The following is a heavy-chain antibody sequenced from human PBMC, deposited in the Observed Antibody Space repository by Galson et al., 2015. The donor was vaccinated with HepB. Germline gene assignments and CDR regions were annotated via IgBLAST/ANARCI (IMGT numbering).Heavy chain of an antibody. CDR2: ISVDNGSA. CDR1: GYSFTSYG. J-gene: IGHJ5*02. Sequence: SVKVSCKASGYSFTSYGISWVRQAPGQGLEWMGRISVDNGSANYAQKFQGRVTMTTDTSTTTAYMELRSLRSDDTAVYYCARGALVVAVGATQNNWFGPWGQGTLVTDSS. V-gene: IGHV1-18*01. D-gene: IGHD2-15*01. CDR3: ARGALVVAVGATQNNWFGP.